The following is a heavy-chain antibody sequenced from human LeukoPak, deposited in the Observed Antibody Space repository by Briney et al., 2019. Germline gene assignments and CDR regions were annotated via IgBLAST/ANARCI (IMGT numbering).Heavy chain of an antibody. CDR1: GYTFTSYG. J-gene: IGHJ4*02. CDR3: ARDAGLYYDFWSGHPDY. Sequence: ASVKVSCKASGYTFTSYGISLARQAPGQGLEWMGWISAHNGNTNYAQKLQGRVTMTTDTSTSTAYMELRSLRSDDTAVYYCARDAGLYYDFWSGHPDYWGQGTLVTVSS. D-gene: IGHD3-3*01. CDR2: ISAHNGNT. V-gene: IGHV1-18*01.